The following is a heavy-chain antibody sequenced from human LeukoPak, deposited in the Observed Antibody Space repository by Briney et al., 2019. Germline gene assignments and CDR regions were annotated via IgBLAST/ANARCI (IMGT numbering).Heavy chain of an antibody. CDR1: GGSISSYY. J-gene: IGHJ6*02. Sequence: SETLSLTCTVSGGSISSYYWSWIRQPPGKGLEWMGYIYYSGSTNYNPSLKSRVTISVDTSKNQFSLKLSSVTAADTAVYYCARDRGYYYDSSGYYRARYYGMDVWGQGTTVTVSS. CDR3: ARDRGYYYDSSGYYRARYYGMDV. V-gene: IGHV4-59*01. D-gene: IGHD3-22*01. CDR2: IYYSGST.